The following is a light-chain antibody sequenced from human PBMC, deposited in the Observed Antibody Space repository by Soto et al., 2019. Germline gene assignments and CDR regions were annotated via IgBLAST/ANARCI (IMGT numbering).Light chain of an antibody. CDR3: QQYYSTPPT. J-gene: IGKJ1*01. V-gene: IGKV4-1*01. CDR2: WAS. Sequence: DLVRTPSPDSLSVSLSERATINCKSIHIVLYSSNNKNYLAWYQQKPGQPPKLLIYWASTRESGVPDRFSGSGSGTDFTLTISSLQAEDVAVYYCQQYYSTPPTFGQGTMVDVK. CDR1: HIVLYSSNNKNY.